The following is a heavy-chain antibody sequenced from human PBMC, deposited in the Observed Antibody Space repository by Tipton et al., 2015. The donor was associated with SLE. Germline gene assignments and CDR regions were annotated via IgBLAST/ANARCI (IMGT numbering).Heavy chain of an antibody. J-gene: IGHJ3*02. CDR1: GGSFSGYY. Sequence: TLSLTCAVYGGSFSGYYWSWIRQPPGKGLEWIGEINHSGSTNYNPSLKSRVTISVDTSKKQFSLKLSSVTAADTAVYYCARDLLSWDAFDIWGQGTMVTVSS. V-gene: IGHV4-34*01. D-gene: IGHD2/OR15-2a*01. CDR2: INHSGST. CDR3: ARDLLSWDAFDI.